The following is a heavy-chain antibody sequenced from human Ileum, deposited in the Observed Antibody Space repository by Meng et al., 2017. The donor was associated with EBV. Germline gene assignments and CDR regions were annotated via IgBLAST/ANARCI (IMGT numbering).Heavy chain of an antibody. J-gene: IGHJ4*02. CDR3: AKSGLGV. V-gene: IGHV4-4*02. D-gene: IGHD2-8*01. CDR1: GGSVSTSSW. CDR2: VHHTGRS. Sequence: VQLGESGPGLVKPSETLSLTCTVSGGSVSTSSWWGWVRQTPEKGLEWIGQVHHTGRSDFNPSLQSRVTMSVDKSKNQVSLNLNSVTAADTAVYYCAKSGLGVWGQGILVTVSS.